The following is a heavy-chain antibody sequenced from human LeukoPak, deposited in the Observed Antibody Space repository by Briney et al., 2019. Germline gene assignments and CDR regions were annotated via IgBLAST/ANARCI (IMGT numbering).Heavy chain of an antibody. J-gene: IGHJ4*02. CDR1: GYTFTGYY. CDR3: ARVAGGIYGSGSYLDY. D-gene: IGHD3-10*01. V-gene: IGHV1-2*04. CDR2: INPNSGGT. Sequence: ASVKVSCKASGYTFTGYYMHWVRQAPGQGLEWMGWINPNSGGTNYAQKFQGWVTMTRDTFISTAYMELSRLRSDDTAVYYCARVAGGIYGSGSYLDYWGQGTLVTVSS.